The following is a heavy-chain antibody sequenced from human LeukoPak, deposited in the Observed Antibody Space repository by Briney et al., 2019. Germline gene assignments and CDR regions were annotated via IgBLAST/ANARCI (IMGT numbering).Heavy chain of an antibody. J-gene: IGHJ4*02. Sequence: STSYAQKSQGRVTMTRDTSTSTVYVELSSLRSEDTAVYYCARDFWVTTVSTPDYWGQGTLVTVSS. D-gene: IGHD4-11*01. V-gene: IGHV1-46*01. CDR2: ST. CDR3: ARDFWVTTVSTPDY.